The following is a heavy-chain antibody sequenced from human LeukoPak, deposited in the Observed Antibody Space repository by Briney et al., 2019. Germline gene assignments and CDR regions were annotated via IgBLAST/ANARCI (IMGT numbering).Heavy chain of an antibody. CDR2: ISSNGGST. CDR1: GFTFSSYA. CDR3: ATGAARPLGAFDY. V-gene: IGHV3-64D*06. D-gene: IGHD6-6*01. J-gene: IGHJ4*02. Sequence: GGSLRLSCAASGFTFSSYAMHWVRQAPGKGLEYVSAISSNGGSTYYADSVKGRFTISRDNSKNTLYLQMSSLRAEDTAVYYCATGAARPLGAFDYWGQGTLVTVSS.